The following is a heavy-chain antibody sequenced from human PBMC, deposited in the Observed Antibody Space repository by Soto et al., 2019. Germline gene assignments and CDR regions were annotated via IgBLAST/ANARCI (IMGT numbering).Heavy chain of an antibody. V-gene: IGHV1-2*04. CDR2: INPNSGGT. CDR3: ARSPYCGGDCTMLNGMDV. D-gene: IGHD2-21*02. Sequence: ASVKVSCKASGYTFTGYYMHWVRQAPGQGLEWMGWINPNSGGTNYAQKFQGWVTMTRDTSISTAYMELSRLRSDDTAVYYCARSPYCGGDCTMLNGMDVWGQGTTVTVSS. CDR1: GYTFTGYY. J-gene: IGHJ6*02.